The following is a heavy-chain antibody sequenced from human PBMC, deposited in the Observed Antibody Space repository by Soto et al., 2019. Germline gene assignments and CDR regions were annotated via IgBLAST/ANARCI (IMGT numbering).Heavy chain of an antibody. CDR3: VRVWQQIGRFDY. J-gene: IGHJ4*02. D-gene: IGHD6-13*01. CDR2: IYYNGTT. CDR1: GGSIRSNSYY. Sequence: QLQLQESGPGLVKPSETLSLTCSVSGGSIRSNSYYWGWIRQPPGKGLQWIGTIYYNGTTYYNPSLRSLVTISDYTAKNQLSLTLSSLTAADTAVYHCVRVWQQIGRFDYWVQGTLGTGSS. V-gene: IGHV4-39*01.